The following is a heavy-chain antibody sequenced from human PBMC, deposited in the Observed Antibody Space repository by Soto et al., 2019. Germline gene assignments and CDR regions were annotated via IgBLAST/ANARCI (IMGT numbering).Heavy chain of an antibody. Sequence: SETLSLTCTVSGGSISSGDYYWSWIRQPPGKGLEWIGYIYYSGSTYYNPSLKSRVTISVDTSKNQFSLKLSSVTAADTAVYYCARMMVRGVYFDYWGQGTLVTSPQ. V-gene: IGHV4-30-4*01. CDR2: IYYSGST. CDR1: GGSISSGDYY. CDR3: ARMMVRGVYFDY. D-gene: IGHD3-10*01. J-gene: IGHJ4*02.